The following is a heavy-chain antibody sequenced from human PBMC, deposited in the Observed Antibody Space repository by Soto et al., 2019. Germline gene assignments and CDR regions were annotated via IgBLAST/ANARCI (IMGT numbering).Heavy chain of an antibody. CDR2: ISSSSSTI. J-gene: IGHJ6*02. V-gene: IGHV3-48*02. CDR1: VFTVSSYS. Sequence: GGSLRLAGAAPVFTVSSYSMNWVRQAPGKGLEWVSYISSSSSTIYYADSVKGRFTISRDNAKNSLYLQMNSLRDEDTAVYYCARDTQLKEGMDVWGQGTTVTVSS. D-gene: IGHD2-2*01. CDR3: ARDTQLKEGMDV.